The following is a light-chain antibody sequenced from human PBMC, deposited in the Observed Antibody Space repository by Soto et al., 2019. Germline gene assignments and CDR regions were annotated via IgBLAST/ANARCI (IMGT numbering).Light chain of an antibody. CDR2: AAS. CDR3: QNYNWPPFT. V-gene: IGKV1-27*01. Sequence: DIPMTQSPSSLSASVGDRVTLSCRASQGISNYLAWYQQKPGKAPRLLIYAASSLQSGVSFRFTGSGSGTDFTLTISSLQPEDVATYYCQNYNWPPFTFGPGTKVDIK. J-gene: IGKJ3*01. CDR1: QGISNY.